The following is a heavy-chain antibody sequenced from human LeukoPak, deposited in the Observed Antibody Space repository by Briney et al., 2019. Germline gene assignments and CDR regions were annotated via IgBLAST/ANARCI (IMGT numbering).Heavy chain of an antibody. CDR2: IKQDGSEK. CDR1: GFTVSSNY. J-gene: IGHJ4*02. Sequence: GSLRLSCAASGFTVSSNYMSWVRQAPGKGLEWVANIKQDGSEKYYVDSVKGRFTISRDNAKNSLFLQMNSLRAEDTAVYYCAREVNSYGLNWGQGTLVTVSS. CDR3: AREVNSYGLN. D-gene: IGHD5-18*01. V-gene: IGHV3-7*01.